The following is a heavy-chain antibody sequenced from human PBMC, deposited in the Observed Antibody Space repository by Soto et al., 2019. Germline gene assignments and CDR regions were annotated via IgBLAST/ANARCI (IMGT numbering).Heavy chain of an antibody. J-gene: IGHJ4*02. Sequence: EVQLLESGGGLVQPGRSLRLSCAASGFTFSNYAMSWVRQAPGQGLDWASAISDSGGTTYYADSVKGRFTISRDNSKNTLFLQMNSLRAEDAAVYYCAKFFVETGSNSGWPWSFHYWGQGTLVTVSS. V-gene: IGHV3-23*01. D-gene: IGHD6-25*01. CDR1: GFTFSNYA. CDR2: ISDSGGTT. CDR3: AKFFVETGSNSGWPWSFHY.